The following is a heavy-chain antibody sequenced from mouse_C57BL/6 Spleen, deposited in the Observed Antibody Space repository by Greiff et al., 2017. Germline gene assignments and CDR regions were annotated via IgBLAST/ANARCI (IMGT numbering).Heavy chain of an antibody. D-gene: IGHD2-5*01. CDR2: IDPSDSYT. Sequence: QVQLQQPGAELVMPGASVKLSCKASGYTFTSYWMHWVKQRPGQGLEWIGEIDPSDSYTNYNQKFKGKSTLTVDKSSSPAYMQLSSLTSEDSAVYYCARWGYSNFHWYFDVWGTGTTVTVSS. J-gene: IGHJ1*03. CDR3: ARWGYSNFHWYFDV. V-gene: IGHV1-69*01. CDR1: GYTFTSYW.